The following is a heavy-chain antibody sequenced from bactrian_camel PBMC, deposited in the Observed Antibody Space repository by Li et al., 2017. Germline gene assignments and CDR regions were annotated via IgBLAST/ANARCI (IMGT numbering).Heavy chain of an antibody. CDR2: TDSDGST. D-gene: IGHD2*01. CDR3: AAALSGGYWPLYTCGSGRSLYKL. Sequence: QLVESGGGSVQAGGSLRLSCAASGDTYSSNCMGWFRQAPGKEREGVAATDSDGSTTYADSVKGRFTIVLGSGRNTMDNLEPEDTAMYYCAAALSGGYWPLYTCGSGRSLYKLWGQGTQVTVS. CDR1: GDTYSSNC. J-gene: IGHJ4*01. V-gene: IGHV3S53*01.